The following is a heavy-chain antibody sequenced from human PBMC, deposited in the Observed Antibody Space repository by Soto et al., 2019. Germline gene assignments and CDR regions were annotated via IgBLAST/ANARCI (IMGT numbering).Heavy chain of an antibody. D-gene: IGHD3-9*01. J-gene: IGHJ4*02. CDR3: ARSGDNYNILDY. V-gene: IGHV3-23*01. CDR1: GFTFSSDA. Sequence: GGSLRLSCAASGFTFSSDAMRWVRQAPGKGLEWVSGISANGGSTDYADSVKGRFTISRDNAKKSLYLQINSLRGDDTAIYYCARSGDNYNILDYWGQGTPVTVYS. CDR2: ISANGGST.